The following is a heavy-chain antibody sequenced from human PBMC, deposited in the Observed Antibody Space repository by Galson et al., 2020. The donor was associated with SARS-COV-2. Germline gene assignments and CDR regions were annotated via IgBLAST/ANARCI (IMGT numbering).Heavy chain of an antibody. D-gene: IGHD6-13*01. CDR3: ASVAAAGPFDD. CDR2: LNNSGNTNSGNT. CDR1: GVSIISNY. J-gene: IGHJ5*02. Sequence: SETLSLTCTASGVSIISNYWSWIRQSPGKRLEWIGNLNNSGNTNSGNTNYNPSLNSRVTISVDTSKNQVFLKLTSVTAADTAVFYCASVAAAGPFDDWGQGILVTVSS. V-gene: IGHV4-59*01.